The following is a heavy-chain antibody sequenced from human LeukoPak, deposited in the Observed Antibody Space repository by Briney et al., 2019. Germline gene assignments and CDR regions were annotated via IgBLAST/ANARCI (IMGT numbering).Heavy chain of an antibody. V-gene: IGHV3-23*01. D-gene: IGHD3-10*01. J-gene: IGHJ3*02. Sequence: GGSLRLSGAASGFTFSSYALSWVRQAPGKGLEWVSAISGSGGSTYYADSVKGRFTISRDNSKNTLYLQMNSLRAEDTAVYYCAKVSERYYGLDAFDIWGQGTMVTVSS. CDR1: GFTFSSYA. CDR2: ISGSGGST. CDR3: AKVSERYYGLDAFDI.